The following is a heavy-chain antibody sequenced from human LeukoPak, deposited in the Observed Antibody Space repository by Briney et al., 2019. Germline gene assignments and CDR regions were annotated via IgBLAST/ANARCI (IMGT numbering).Heavy chain of an antibody. CDR3: ARGVRYSYGYQGGNWFDP. CDR1: GGSFSRYS. J-gene: IGHJ5*02. V-gene: IGHV4-34*01. Sequence: PSETLSLTCAVYGGSFSRYSWNWIRQPPGKGLEWIGSIYYSGSTYYNPSLKSRVTISVDTSKNQFSLKLSSVTAADTAVYYCARGVRYSYGYQGGNWFDPWGQGTLVTVSS. CDR2: IYYSGST. D-gene: IGHD5-18*01.